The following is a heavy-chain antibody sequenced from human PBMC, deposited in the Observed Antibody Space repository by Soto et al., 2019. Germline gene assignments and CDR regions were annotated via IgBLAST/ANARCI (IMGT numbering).Heavy chain of an antibody. CDR3: ARSDFWSGSF. Sequence: QLVQSGAEVKKPGASVKVSCKASGYTFTSYSINWVRQAPGQGLEWMGWINPHNGNTNYAQNLQGRVTMTTDTSTGTAYMELRTLRSDDTAVYYCARSDFWSGSFWGQGTLVTVSS. CDR1: GYTFTSYS. D-gene: IGHD3-3*01. J-gene: IGHJ4*02. V-gene: IGHV1-18*04. CDR2: INPHNGNT.